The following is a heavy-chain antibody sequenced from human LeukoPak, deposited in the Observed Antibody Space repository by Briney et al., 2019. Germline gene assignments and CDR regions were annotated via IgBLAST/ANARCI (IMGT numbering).Heavy chain of an antibody. D-gene: IGHD3-3*01. CDR1: DLSFKNVW. CDR3: TRAYVNYDFWSGYLTRPSSYFDY. J-gene: IGHJ4*02. V-gene: IGHV3-49*02. Sequence: GGSLRLSCSASDLSFKNVWMSWVRQAPGKGLEWVGFIRSKAYGGTTEYAASVKGRFTISRDDSKSIAYLQMNSLKTEDTAVYYCTRAYVNYDFWSGYLTRPSSYFDYWGQGTLVTVSS. CDR2: IRSKAYGGTT.